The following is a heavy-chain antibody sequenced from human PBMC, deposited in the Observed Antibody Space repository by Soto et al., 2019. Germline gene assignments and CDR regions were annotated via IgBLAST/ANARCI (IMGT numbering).Heavy chain of an antibody. V-gene: IGHV3-23*01. Sequence: EVQLLESGGGLVQPGGSLRLSCAASGFTFSTYAMNWVRQAPGKGLEWVSGISGSGDSTYYADSVKGRFTVSRDNSKNPLYLQMNSLRAEDTAVFYCAKDRSSGWSFDYWGQGTLVTVSS. D-gene: IGHD6-19*01. CDR2: ISGSGDST. CDR3: AKDRSSGWSFDY. CDR1: GFTFSTYA. J-gene: IGHJ4*02.